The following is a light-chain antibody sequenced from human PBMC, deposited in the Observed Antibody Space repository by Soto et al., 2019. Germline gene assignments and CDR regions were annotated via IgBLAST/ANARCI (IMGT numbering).Light chain of an antibody. V-gene: IGKV3-11*01. Sequence: EIVLTQSPATLSLSPGERATLSCRASQSVSRHLAWYQQKPGQAPRLLIYDASNRATGIPARFSGSGSGTDFTLTISSLEPEDSAVYYCQQPSNWLTFGGGTKVEIK. CDR2: DAS. CDR1: QSVSRH. J-gene: IGKJ4*01. CDR3: QQPSNWLT.